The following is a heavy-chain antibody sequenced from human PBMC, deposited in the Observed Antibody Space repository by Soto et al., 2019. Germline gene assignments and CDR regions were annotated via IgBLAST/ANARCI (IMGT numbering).Heavy chain of an antibody. J-gene: IGHJ6*02. D-gene: IGHD1-26*01. CDR1: GGSISRGDYY. CDR3: ARQAPLRDSGSYFRHYGIDV. Sequence: ASEARCLSWTGSGGSISRGDYYLSWIRQAPGKGLEGIGCIYYSGSTYYKPSLKSRVTISVDTSKNQFSLKLTSVTAADTAVYYCARQAPLRDSGSYFRHYGIDVWGQRTTVTVSS. CDR2: IYYSGST. V-gene: IGHV4-39*01.